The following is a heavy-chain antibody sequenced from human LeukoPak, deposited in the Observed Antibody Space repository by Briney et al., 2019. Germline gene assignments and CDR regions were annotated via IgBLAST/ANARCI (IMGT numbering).Heavy chain of an antibody. CDR1: GGSISSYY. Sequence: SETLSLTCTVSGGSISSYYWSWIRQPPGKGLEWIGYIYYSGSTNYNPSLKSRVTISVDTSKNQFSLKLSSVTAADTAVYYCARSVSYYDILTGLYYYYYMDVWGKGTTVTVSS. CDR2: IYYSGST. V-gene: IGHV4-59*01. CDR3: ARSVSYYDILTGLYYYYYMDV. J-gene: IGHJ6*03. D-gene: IGHD3-9*01.